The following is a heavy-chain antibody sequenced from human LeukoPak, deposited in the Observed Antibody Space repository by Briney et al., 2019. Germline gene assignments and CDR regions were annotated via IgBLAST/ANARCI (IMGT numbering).Heavy chain of an antibody. Sequence: ASVKVSCKASGGTFSSYTISWVRQAPGQGLEWMGWISAYNGNTNYAQKLQGRVTMTTDTSTSTAYMELRSLRSDDTAVYYCARTTTGISYVGVDYWGQGTLVTVSS. J-gene: IGHJ4*02. CDR2: ISAYNGNT. CDR1: GGTFSSYT. V-gene: IGHV1-18*01. D-gene: IGHD1-14*01. CDR3: ARTTTGISYVGVDY.